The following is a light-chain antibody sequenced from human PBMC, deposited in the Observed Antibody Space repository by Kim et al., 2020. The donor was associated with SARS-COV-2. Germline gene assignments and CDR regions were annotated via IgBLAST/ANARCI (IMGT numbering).Light chain of an antibody. CDR2: DAS. CDR1: QDIGNY. Sequence: ASIGDTVTITCQARQDIGNYLSWSQQKPGKAPNLLISDASTLETGVPSRFSGGGSGTHFTFTISSLQPEDFATYYCQQYDNLPLTFGGGTKVDIK. J-gene: IGKJ4*01. V-gene: IGKV1-33*01. CDR3: QQYDNLPLT.